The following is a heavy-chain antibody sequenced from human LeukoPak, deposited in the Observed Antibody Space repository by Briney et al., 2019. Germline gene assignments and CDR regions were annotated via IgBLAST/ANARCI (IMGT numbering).Heavy chain of an antibody. V-gene: IGHV4-59*01. CDR3: AGRYYYDSSGYGTFNY. Sequence: SETLSLTCTVSGGSISSYYWSWIRQPPGKGLEWIGYIYYSGSTNYNPSLKSRVTISVDTSKNQFSLKLSSVTAADTAVYYCAGRYYYDSSGYGTFNYWGQGTLVTVSS. CDR2: IYYSGST. D-gene: IGHD3-22*01. CDR1: GGSISSYY. J-gene: IGHJ4*02.